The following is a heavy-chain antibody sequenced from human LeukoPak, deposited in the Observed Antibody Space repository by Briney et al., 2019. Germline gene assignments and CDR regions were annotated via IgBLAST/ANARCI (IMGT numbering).Heavy chain of an antibody. V-gene: IGHV3-7*01. Sequence: GGSLRLSCAASGFTFSSYWMSWVRHAPGKGLEWVANIKQDGSEKYYVDSVKGRFTISRDNAKNSLYLQMNSLRAEDTAVYYCARDRGVPAAISMDVWGKGTTVTVSS. J-gene: IGHJ6*03. CDR1: GFTFSSYW. CDR3: ARDRGVPAAISMDV. D-gene: IGHD2-2*01. CDR2: IKQDGSEK.